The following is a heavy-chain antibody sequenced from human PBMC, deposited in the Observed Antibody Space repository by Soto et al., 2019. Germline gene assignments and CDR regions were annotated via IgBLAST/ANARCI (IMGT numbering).Heavy chain of an antibody. CDR3: AKDKSRNTFDY. V-gene: IGHV3-30*18. CDR1: GFTFSSYG. J-gene: IGHJ4*02. CDR2: ISYDGSNK. D-gene: IGHD1-1*01. Sequence: HPGGSLRLSCAASGFTFSSYGMHWVRQAPGKGLEWVAVISYDGSNKYYADSVKGRFTISRDNSKNTLYLQMNSLRAEDTAVYYCAKDKSRNTFDYWGQGTLVTVSS.